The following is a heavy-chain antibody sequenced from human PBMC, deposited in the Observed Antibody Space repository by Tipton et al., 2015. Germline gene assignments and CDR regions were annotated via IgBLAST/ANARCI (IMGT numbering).Heavy chain of an antibody. J-gene: IGHJ4*02. Sequence: QLVQSGAEVKKPGASVKVSCKASGYTFTNYYMHWVRQAPGQGLEWMGIINPSGGSTSYAQKFQGRVTMTRDTSTSTVYMELSSLRSEDTAVYYCASKIATYSSGWYYFDYWGQGTLVTVSS. CDR1: GYTFTNYY. D-gene: IGHD6-19*01. CDR2: INPSGGST. V-gene: IGHV1-46*01. CDR3: ASKIATYSSGWYYFDY.